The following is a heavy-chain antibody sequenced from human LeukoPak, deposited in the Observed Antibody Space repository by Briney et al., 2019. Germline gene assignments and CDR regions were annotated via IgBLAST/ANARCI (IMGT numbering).Heavy chain of an antibody. J-gene: IGHJ4*02. CDR1: GFTFSSYS. Sequence: AGGSLRLSCAASGFTFSSYSMNWVRQAPGKGLEWVSSISSSSSYIYYADSVKGRFTISRDNSKNTLYLQMNSLRAEDTAVYYCAKPKSGSYPGYYFDYWGQGTLVTVSS. V-gene: IGHV3-21*04. D-gene: IGHD1-26*01. CDR3: AKPKSGSYPGYYFDY. CDR2: ISSSSSYI.